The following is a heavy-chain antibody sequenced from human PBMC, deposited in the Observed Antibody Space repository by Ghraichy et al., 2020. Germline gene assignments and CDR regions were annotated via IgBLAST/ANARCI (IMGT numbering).Heavy chain of an antibody. D-gene: IGHD3-10*01. Sequence: SETLSLTCTVSSGSINNYYWNWVRQPPGKGLEWIGYIYYTGSTNYNPSLKSRLTISVDTSKNQFSLQLTSVTPADTAIYFCARARFGDGTSYQPYDSWGQGTLVTVSS. CDR2: IYYTGST. V-gene: IGHV4-59*01. CDR1: SGSINNYY. CDR3: ARARFGDGTSYQPYDS. J-gene: IGHJ4*02.